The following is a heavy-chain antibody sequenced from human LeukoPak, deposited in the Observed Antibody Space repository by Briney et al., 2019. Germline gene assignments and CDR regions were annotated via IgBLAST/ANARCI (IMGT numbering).Heavy chain of an antibody. V-gene: IGHV1-8*01. CDR1: GYTFTSYD. CDR2: MNPNSGNT. Sequence: ASVKVSCKASGYTFTSYDINWVRQATGQGLEWMGWMNPNSGNTGYAQKFQGRVTMTRNTSISTAYMELSSLRSEDTAVYYCARAVLWSGELLYNWFDPWGQGTLVTVSS. D-gene: IGHD3-10*01. J-gene: IGHJ5*02. CDR3: ARAVLWSGELLYNWFDP.